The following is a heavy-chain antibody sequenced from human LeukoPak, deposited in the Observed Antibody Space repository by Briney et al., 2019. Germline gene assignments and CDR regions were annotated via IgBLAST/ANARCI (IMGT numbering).Heavy chain of an antibody. V-gene: IGHV4-59*01. CDR2: IYYSGST. Sequence: PSETLSLTCTVSGGSISSYYWSWIRQPPGKGLEWIGYIYYSGSTNYNPSPKSRVTISVDTSKNQFSLKLSSVTAADTAVYYCARSPSPYYDFWSGNYYYYGMDVWGQGTTVTVSS. CDR3: ARSPSPYYDFWSGNYYYYGMDV. D-gene: IGHD3-3*01. CDR1: GGSISSYY. J-gene: IGHJ6*02.